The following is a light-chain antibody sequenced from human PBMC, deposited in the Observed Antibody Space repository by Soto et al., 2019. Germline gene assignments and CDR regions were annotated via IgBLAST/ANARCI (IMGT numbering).Light chain of an antibody. CDR1: QSVSSN. V-gene: IGKV3-15*01. Sequence: EIVRTQSPATLSVSPGERATLSCRASQSVSSNLAWYQQKPGQAPRLLIYGASTRATGIPARFSGSGSGTEFTLTISSLQSEDFAVYYCQQSNNWPPWTFGQGTQVEIK. CDR3: QQSNNWPPWT. J-gene: IGKJ1*01. CDR2: GAS.